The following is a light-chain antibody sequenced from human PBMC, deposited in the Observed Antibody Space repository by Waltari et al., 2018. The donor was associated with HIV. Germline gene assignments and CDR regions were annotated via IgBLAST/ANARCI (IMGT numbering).Light chain of an antibody. CDR2: EGS. J-gene: IGLJ2*01. CDR3: CSYTSYSSRI. Sequence: QSALTQPASVSGSPGQSITISCSGTSSDVGSYNLVSWYQHHPGKAPKLILYEGSKRPSGVSYRFSGYKFGNLASLTISGLQAEDEADYYCCSYTSYSSRIFGGGTKLTVL. CDR1: SSDVGSYNL. V-gene: IGLV2-23*01.